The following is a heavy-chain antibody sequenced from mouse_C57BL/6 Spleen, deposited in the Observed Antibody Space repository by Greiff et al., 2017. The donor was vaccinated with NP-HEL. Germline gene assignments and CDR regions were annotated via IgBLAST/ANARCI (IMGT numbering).Heavy chain of an antibody. J-gene: IGHJ1*03. V-gene: IGHV14-2*01. Sequence: EVMLVESGAELVKPGASVKLSCTASGFNIKDYYMHWVKQRTEQGLEWIGRIDPEDGETKYAPKFQGKATITADTSSNTAYLQLSSLTSEDTAVYYCARNYGSRTGYFDVWGTGTTVTVSS. CDR1: GFNIKDYY. CDR3: ARNYGSRTGYFDV. CDR2: IDPEDGET. D-gene: IGHD1-1*01.